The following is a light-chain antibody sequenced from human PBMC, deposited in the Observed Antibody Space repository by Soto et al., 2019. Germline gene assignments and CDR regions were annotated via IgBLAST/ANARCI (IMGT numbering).Light chain of an antibody. J-gene: IGKJ2*01. CDR3: QQHTISMYT. Sequence: EIVLTQSPGTLSLSPGETATLSCRASQSVARDLTWYQQKPGQAPRLLISRASTGATGIPDRFSGSGSGTDFTLTINRLEPDDSAVYYCQQHTISMYTFGQGTKLEIK. CDR2: RAS. V-gene: IGKV3-20*01. CDR1: QSVARD.